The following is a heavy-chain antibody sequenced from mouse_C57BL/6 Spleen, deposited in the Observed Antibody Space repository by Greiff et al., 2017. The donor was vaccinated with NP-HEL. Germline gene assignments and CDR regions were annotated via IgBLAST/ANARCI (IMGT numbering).Heavy chain of an antibody. CDR2: ISYDGSN. Sequence: VQLQQSGPGLVKPSQSLSLTCSVTGYSITSGYYWNWIRQFPGNKLEWMGYISYDGSNNYNPSLKNRISITRDTSKNQFFLKLNSVTTEDTATYYCAIYYGSSLAWFAYWGQGTLVTVSA. J-gene: IGHJ3*01. D-gene: IGHD1-1*01. CDR3: AIYYGSSLAWFAY. V-gene: IGHV3-6*01. CDR1: GYSITSGYY.